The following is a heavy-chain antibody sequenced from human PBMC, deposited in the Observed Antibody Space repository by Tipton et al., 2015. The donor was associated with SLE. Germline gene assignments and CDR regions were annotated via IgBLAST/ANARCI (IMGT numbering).Heavy chain of an antibody. CDR3: ASLAAVDGGVDYYYYMDV. D-gene: IGHD4-23*01. CDR2: ISSSSSYI. CDR1: GFTFSSYS. Sequence: GSLRLSCAASGFTFSSYSMNWVRQAPGKGLEWVSSISSSSSYIYYADSVKGRFTISRDNAKNSLYLQMNSLRAEDTAVYYCASLAAVDGGVDYYYYMDVWGKGTTVTVSS. J-gene: IGHJ6*03. V-gene: IGHV3-21*01.